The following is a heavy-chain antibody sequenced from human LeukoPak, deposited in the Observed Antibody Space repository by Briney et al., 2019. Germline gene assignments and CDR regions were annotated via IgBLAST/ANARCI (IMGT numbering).Heavy chain of an antibody. D-gene: IGHD3-16*01. CDR2: INHNGNVN. CDR3: ARGGGLDV. Sequence: GGSLRLSCAASGFTFSSYWMNWARQAPGKGLEWLASINHNGNVNYYVDSVKGRFTISRDNAKNSLYLQMSNLRAEDTAVYFCARGGGLDVWGQGATVTVSS. V-gene: IGHV3-7*03. CDR1: GFTFSSYW. J-gene: IGHJ6*02.